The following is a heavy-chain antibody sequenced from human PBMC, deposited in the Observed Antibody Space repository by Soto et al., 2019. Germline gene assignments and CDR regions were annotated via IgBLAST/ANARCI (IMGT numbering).Heavy chain of an antibody. CDR2: ISYAGYNE. V-gene: IGHV3-30*18. CDR1: GFTFSIYG. D-gene: IGHD6-13*01. Sequence: QVQLVESGGGVVQPGRSLRLSCAVSGFTFSIYGMHWVRQAPGKGLEWVGVISYAGYNEYYADSVKGRFTISRDNSKNTLYLQMNSLGPEDTAVYYCAKRGLGAAAADYWGQGTLVTVSS. J-gene: IGHJ4*02. CDR3: AKRGLGAAAADY.